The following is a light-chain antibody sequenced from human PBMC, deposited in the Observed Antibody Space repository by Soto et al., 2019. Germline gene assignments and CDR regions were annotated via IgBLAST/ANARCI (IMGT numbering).Light chain of an antibody. V-gene: IGLV1-40*01. CDR2: GNS. CDR1: SSNIGAGYD. J-gene: IGLJ1*01. CDR3: QSYDSSLSAYYV. Sequence: HSVLTQPPSVSGARGQRVTISGTGSSSNIGAGYDVHWYQQLPGTAPKLLIYGNSNRPSGVPDRFSGSKSGTSASLAITGLQAEDEADYYCQSYDSSLSAYYVFGTGTKVTVL.